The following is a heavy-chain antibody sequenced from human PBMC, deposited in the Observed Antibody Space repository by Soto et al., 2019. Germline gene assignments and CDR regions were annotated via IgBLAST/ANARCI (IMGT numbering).Heavy chain of an antibody. J-gene: IGHJ6*02. V-gene: IGHV4-59*01. D-gene: IGHD6-19*01. Sequence: QVQLQESGPGLVKPSETLSLTCTVSGGSMSKFYWSWIRQSPGKGLEWIGYISSSGSTDYNPSLTSRVIISIDTSKNQFSLRLSSVTAADTAVYFCAGDRPGLPYTSGRYYHGMDVWGQGTSVTVSS. CDR2: ISSSGST. CDR1: GGSMSKFY. CDR3: AGDRPGLPYTSGRYYHGMDV.